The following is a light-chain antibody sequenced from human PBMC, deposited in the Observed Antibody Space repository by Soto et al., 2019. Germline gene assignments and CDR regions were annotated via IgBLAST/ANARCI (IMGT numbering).Light chain of an antibody. Sequence: QPVLTQPPSVSGAPGQRVTISCTGSSSNIGSGYEVHWYQQLPGTAPKLLSYGNIYRPSGVPDRFSGSKSDTSVSLAITGLQAEDEADYHCQSYDSSLSGVVFGGGTKLTVL. V-gene: IGLV1-40*01. J-gene: IGLJ2*01. CDR2: GNI. CDR3: QSYDSSLSGVV. CDR1: SSNIGSGYE.